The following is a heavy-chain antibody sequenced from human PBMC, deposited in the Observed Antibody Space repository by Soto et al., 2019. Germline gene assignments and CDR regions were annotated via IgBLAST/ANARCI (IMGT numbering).Heavy chain of an antibody. Sequence: PGGSLRLSCAASGFTFSSFSMNWVRQAPGKGLEWVSYIDSTGSTIYYADSVRGRFTISRDNAKNSLYLQMNSLRAEDTAVYYCARDWERFDYWGQGTLVTVSS. CDR3: ARDWERFDY. D-gene: IGHD1-1*01. CDR1: GFTFSSFS. CDR2: IDSTGSTI. J-gene: IGHJ4*02. V-gene: IGHV3-48*01.